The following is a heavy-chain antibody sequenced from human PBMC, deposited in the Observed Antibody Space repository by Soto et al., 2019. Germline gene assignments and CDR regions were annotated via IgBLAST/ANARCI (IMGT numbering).Heavy chain of an antibody. CDR1: GYPFNDNH. CDR2: LNPYSGAT. D-gene: IGHD4-4*01. J-gene: IGHJ4*01. Sequence: QVQLVQSGAELRKPGASVKVSCKASGYPFNDNHIHWVRQAPGQGLEWMGWLNPYSGATTYGANYTGRIYLTRDTPLSTSYMELVGLRSDDTAVYYCATAKRGTVSLLSAGGQGTLVTVSS. V-gene: IGHV1-2*02. CDR3: ATAKRGTVSLLSA.